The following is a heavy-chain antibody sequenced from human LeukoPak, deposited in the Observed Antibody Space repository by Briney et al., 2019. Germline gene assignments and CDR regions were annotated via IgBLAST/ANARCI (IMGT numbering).Heavy chain of an antibody. Sequence: PSETLSLTCTVSGGSISSYYWSWSRQSPGKGLEWVGHIYNFGSTNYNPSLKSRVTISVDTSKNQFSLKLSSVTAADTAVYYCARNFDYWGQGTLVIVSS. CDR3: ARNFDY. CDR1: GGSISSYY. V-gene: IGHV4-59*01. CDR2: IYNFGST. J-gene: IGHJ4*02.